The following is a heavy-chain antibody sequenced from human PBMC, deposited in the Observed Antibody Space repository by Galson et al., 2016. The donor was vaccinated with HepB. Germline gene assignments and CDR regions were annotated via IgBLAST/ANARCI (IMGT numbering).Heavy chain of an antibody. J-gene: IGHJ4*02. CDR3: ARGGSTGFYD. V-gene: IGHV3-21*01. Sequence: SLRLSCAASGFTFSTYSMNWVRQSPGKGLEWVSFISSSSSHMFYADSLKGRFIISRDNSKNSLFLQMNSLRVEDTALYYCARGGSTGFYDWGAGTLVTVSS. D-gene: IGHD6-19*01. CDR2: ISSSSSHM. CDR1: GFTFSTYS.